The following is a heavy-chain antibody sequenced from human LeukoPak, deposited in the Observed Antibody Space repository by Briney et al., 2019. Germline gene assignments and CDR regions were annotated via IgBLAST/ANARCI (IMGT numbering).Heavy chain of an antibody. V-gene: IGHV3-30*02. D-gene: IGHD2-2*01. CDR3: ARGDWDIVVVPAAPSGY. CDR2: IRYDEINK. CDR1: GFTFSSYS. J-gene: IGHJ4*02. Sequence: QPGGSLRLSCAASGFTFSSYSMNWVRQAPGKGLEWVAFIRYDEINKYYADSVKGRFTISRDNSKNTLYLQMNSLRAEDTAVYYCARGDWDIVVVPAAPSGYWGQGTLVTVSS.